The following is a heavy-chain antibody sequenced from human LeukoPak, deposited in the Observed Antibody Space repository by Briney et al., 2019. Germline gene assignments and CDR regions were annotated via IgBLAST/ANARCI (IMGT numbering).Heavy chain of an antibody. CDR3: ARAKPKNMVRGLIMRRESRYYFDY. CDR2: IYSGGST. V-gene: IGHV3-53*01. CDR1: GFTVSSNY. D-gene: IGHD3-10*01. J-gene: IGHJ4*02. Sequence: GGSLRLSCAASGFTVSSNYMTWVRQAPGKGLKWVSHIYSGGSTFYADSVKGRFTISRDNSKNTLYLQMNSLRAEDTAVYYCARAKPKNMVRGLIMRRESRYYFDYWGQGTLVTVSS.